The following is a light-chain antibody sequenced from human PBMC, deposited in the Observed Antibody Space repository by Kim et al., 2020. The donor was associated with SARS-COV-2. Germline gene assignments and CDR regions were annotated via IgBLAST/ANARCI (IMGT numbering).Light chain of an antibody. Sequence: SVAPGQTARITCGGNNIGSRNVHWYQKKPGQVPVLVIYRDNNRPSGIPERFSGSNSGNTATLTISRAQVGDESDYYCQVWDSSTVVFGGGTKVTVL. CDR1: NIGSRN. CDR2: RDN. V-gene: IGLV3-9*01. CDR3: QVWDSSTVV. J-gene: IGLJ3*02.